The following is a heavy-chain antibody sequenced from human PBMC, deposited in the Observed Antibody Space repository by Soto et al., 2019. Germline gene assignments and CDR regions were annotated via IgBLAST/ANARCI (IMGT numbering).Heavy chain of an antibody. CDR3: ARRAFYYGMDV. V-gene: IGHV4-34*01. CDR1: GGSFSGYY. J-gene: IGHJ6*02. Sequence: PSETLSLTCAVYGGSFSGYYWSWIRQPPGKGLEWIGEINHSGSTNYNPSLKSRVTISVGTSKNQFSLKLSSVTAADTAVYYCARRAFYYGMDVWGQGTTVTVSS. CDR2: INHSGST.